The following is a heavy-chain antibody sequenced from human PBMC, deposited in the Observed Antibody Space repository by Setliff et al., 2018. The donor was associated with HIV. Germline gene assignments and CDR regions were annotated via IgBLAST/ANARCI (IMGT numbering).Heavy chain of an antibody. Sequence: PSETLSLTCTVSGGSISSSSYYWGWIRQPPGKGLEWIGSIYYSGSTYYNPSLKSRVTISVDTSKNQFSLKLSSVTAADTAVYYCARHRFAVEMATITVDYYYYYMDVWSKGTTVTVSS. CDR3: ARHRFAVEMATITVDYYYYYMDV. CDR2: IYYSGST. V-gene: IGHV4-39*01. J-gene: IGHJ6*03. CDR1: GGSISSSSYY. D-gene: IGHD5-12*01.